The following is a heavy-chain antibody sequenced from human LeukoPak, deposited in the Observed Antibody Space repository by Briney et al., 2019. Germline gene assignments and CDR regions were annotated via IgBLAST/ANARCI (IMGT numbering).Heavy chain of an antibody. J-gene: IGHJ3*02. Sequence: SETLSLTCAVSGGSISSGGYSWSWIRQPPGKGLEWIGYIYHSGSTYYNPSLKSRVTISVDRSKNQFSLKLSSVTAADTAVYYCARVSGAFDTWGQGTMVTVSS. CDR1: GGSISSGGYS. CDR2: IYHSGST. D-gene: IGHD3-10*01. V-gene: IGHV4-30-2*01. CDR3: ARVSGAFDT.